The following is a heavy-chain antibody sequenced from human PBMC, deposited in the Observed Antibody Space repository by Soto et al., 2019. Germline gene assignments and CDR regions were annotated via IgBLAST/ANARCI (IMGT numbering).Heavy chain of an antibody. J-gene: IGHJ4*02. CDR3: ARGYDTALAPIF. V-gene: IGHV4-34*01. CDR2: INHLTTT. D-gene: IGHD5-18*01. CDR1: GGSFSSYH. Sequence: SETLSLTCAVYGGSFSSYHRSWIRQTPGKGLEWIGEINHLTTTNYNPSLKSRVIISLDTPKNQFSLKLSSVTAADTAVYYCARGYDTALAPIFWGQGILVTAPQ.